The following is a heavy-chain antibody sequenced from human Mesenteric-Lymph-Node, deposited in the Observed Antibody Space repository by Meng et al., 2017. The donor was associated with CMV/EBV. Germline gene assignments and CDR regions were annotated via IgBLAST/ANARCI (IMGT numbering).Heavy chain of an antibody. CDR2: LGGAGDT. D-gene: IGHD2-2*01. V-gene: IGHV3-13*01. CDR3: ARDLDIVVVPAAMDFYYGMDV. CDR1: GFTFRRFD. Sequence: SGFTFRRFDIYWVRQATGRALEWVSGLGGAGDTYYPASVRGRFTISRENAKNSLYLQMNSLRAGDTAVYYCARDLDIVVVPAAMDFYYGMDVWGQGTTVTVSS. J-gene: IGHJ6*02.